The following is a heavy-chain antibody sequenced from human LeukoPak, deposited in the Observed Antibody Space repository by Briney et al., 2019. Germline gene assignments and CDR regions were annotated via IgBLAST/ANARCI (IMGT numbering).Heavy chain of an antibody. D-gene: IGHD3-10*01. V-gene: IGHV4-4*07. CDR2: IYTSGST. Sequence: SETLSLTCTVSGGSISSYYWSWIRQPAGKGLEWIGRIYTSGSTNYNPSLKSRVTMSVDTSKNQSSLKLSSVTAADTAVYYCARASLIYYGSGSYLGSNWFDPWGQGTLVTVSS. J-gene: IGHJ5*02. CDR1: GGSISSYY. CDR3: ARASLIYYGSGSYLGSNWFDP.